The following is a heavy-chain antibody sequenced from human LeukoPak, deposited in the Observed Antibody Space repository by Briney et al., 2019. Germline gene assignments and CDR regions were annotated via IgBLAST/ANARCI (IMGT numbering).Heavy chain of an antibody. V-gene: IGHV3-23*01. CDR3: AKSTALYDAFDI. D-gene: IGHD2-2*01. CDR1: GFTFSSYA. Sequence: GGSLRLSCAASGFTFSSYAMSWVRQAPGKGLEWVSAISGSGGSTYYAGSVKGRFTISRDNSKNTLYLQMNSLRAEDTAVYYCAKSTALYDAFDIWDQGTMVTVSS. J-gene: IGHJ3*02. CDR2: ISGSGGST.